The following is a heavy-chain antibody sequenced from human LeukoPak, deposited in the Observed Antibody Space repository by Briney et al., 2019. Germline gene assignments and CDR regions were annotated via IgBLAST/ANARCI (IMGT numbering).Heavy chain of an antibody. V-gene: IGHV4-59*01. CDR3: ARGREWEPKVFDY. CDR2: IYYSGST. J-gene: IGHJ4*02. CDR1: GGSISGYY. D-gene: IGHD1-26*01. Sequence: SETLSLTCTVSGGSISGYYWSWIRQPPGKGLEWIGYIYYSGSTNYNPSLKSRVTISVDTSKNQFSLKLSSVTAADTAVYYCARGREWEPKVFDYWGQGTLVTVSS.